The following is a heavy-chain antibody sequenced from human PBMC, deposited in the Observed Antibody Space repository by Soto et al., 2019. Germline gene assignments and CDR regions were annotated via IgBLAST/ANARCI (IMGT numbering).Heavy chain of an antibody. Sequence: EVQLLESGGGLVQPGGSLRLSCAASGFTFSSYAMSWVRQAPGKGLEWVSAISGSGGSTYYADSVKGRFTISRDNSKNTLYLQMNSLRAEDTAVYYCAKRDCSSTSCPGSFDYWGQGTLVTVSS. CDR2: ISGSGGST. CDR3: AKRDCSSTSCPGSFDY. CDR1: GFTFSSYA. J-gene: IGHJ4*02. D-gene: IGHD2-2*01. V-gene: IGHV3-23*01.